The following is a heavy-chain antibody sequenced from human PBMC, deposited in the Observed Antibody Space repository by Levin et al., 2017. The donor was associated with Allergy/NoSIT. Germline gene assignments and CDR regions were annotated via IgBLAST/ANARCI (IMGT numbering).Heavy chain of an antibody. V-gene: IGHV4-39*01. CDR3: ARPTSLYESLADAFDI. Sequence: PSETLSLTCTVSGGSISSSSYYWGWIRQPPGKGLEWIGSIYYSGSTYYNPSLKSRVTISVDTSKNQFSLKLSSVTAADTAVYYCARPTSLYESLADAFDIWGQGTMVTVSS. J-gene: IGHJ3*02. D-gene: IGHD5/OR15-5a*01. CDR2: IYYSGST. CDR1: GGSISSSSYY.